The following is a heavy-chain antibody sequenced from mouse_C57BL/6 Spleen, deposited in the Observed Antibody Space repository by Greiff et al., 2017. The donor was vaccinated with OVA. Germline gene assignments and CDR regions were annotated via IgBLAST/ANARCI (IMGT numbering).Heavy chain of an antibody. CDR3: ARPYGNPFAY. V-gene: IGHV1-82*01. J-gene: IGHJ3*01. CDR2: IYPGDGDT. CDR1: GYAFSSSW. Sequence: QVQLKQSGPELVKPGASVKISCKASGYAFSSSWMNWVKQRPGKGLEWIGRIYPGDGDTNYNGKFKGKATLTADKSSSTAYMQLSSLTSEDSAVYFCARPYGNPFAYWGQGTLVTVSA. D-gene: IGHD2-1*01.